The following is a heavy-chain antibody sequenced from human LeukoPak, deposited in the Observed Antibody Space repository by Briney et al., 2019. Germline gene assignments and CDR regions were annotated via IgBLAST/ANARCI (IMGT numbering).Heavy chain of an antibody. D-gene: IGHD4-17*01. V-gene: IGHV1-69*06. CDR2: IIPIFGTA. CDR3: AREGSDYGDPPGGFDP. Sequence: ASVKVSCKASGGTFSSYAISWVRQAPGQGLEWMGGIIPIFGTANYAQKFQGRVTITADKSTSTAYMELSSLRSEDTAVYYCAREGSDYGDPPGGFDPWGQGTLVTVSS. CDR1: GGTFSSYA. J-gene: IGHJ5*02.